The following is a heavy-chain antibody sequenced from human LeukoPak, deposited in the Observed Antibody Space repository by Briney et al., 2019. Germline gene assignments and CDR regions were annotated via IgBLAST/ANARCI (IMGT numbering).Heavy chain of an antibody. V-gene: IGHV4-39*01. J-gene: IGHJ5*02. D-gene: IGHD1-26*01. CDR1: GFTFSSYA. CDR3: ARHEGAPRWFDP. CDR2: IYYSGST. Sequence: PGGSLRLSCAASGFTFSSYAMSWVRQAPGKGLEWIGSIYYSGSTYYNPSLKSRVTISVDTSKNQFSLKLSSVTAADTAVYYCARHEGAPRWFDPWGQGTLVTVSS.